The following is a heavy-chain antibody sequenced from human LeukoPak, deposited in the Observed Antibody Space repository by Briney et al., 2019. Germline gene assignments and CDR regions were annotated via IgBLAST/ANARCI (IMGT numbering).Heavy chain of an antibody. D-gene: IGHD2-2*01. CDR2: ISSSSSTI. V-gene: IGHV3-48*01. J-gene: IGHJ4*02. Sequence: GGSLRLSCAASGFTFSTYWMHWVRQAPGKGLEWVSYISSSSSTIYYADSVKGRFTISRDNAKNSLYLQMNSLRAEDTAVYYCARGPGGCSSTSCYWVDYWGQGTLVTVSS. CDR3: ARGPGGCSSTSCYWVDY. CDR1: GFTFSTYW.